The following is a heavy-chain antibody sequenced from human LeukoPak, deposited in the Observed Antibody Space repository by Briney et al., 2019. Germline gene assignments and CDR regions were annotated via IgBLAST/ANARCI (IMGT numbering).Heavy chain of an antibody. Sequence: PSETLSLTCAVSGYSISSNHWWGWIRQPPGKGLEWIGYIFYAGSTYYNPSLKGRVTMSVDTSKNQFSLRLASVTAVDTAVYYCARIGPILGAAWVDYWGQGTLVSVSS. CDR1: GYSISSNHW. J-gene: IGHJ4*02. CDR2: IFYAGST. V-gene: IGHV4-28*01. CDR3: ARIGPILGAAWVDY. D-gene: IGHD3-3*02.